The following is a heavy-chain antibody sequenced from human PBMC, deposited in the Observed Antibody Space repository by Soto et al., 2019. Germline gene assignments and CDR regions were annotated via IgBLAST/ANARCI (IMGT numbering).Heavy chain of an antibody. Sequence: QVQLVESGGGVVQPGRSLRLSCAASGFTFSSYGMHWVRQAPGKGLEWVAVIWYDGSNKYYADSVKGRFTISRDNSKNTLYLQMNSPRAEDTAVYYCARDRNYYDSSGLAPRRRNWFDPWGQGTLVTVSS. CDR2: IWYDGSNK. D-gene: IGHD3-22*01. CDR3: ARDRNYYDSSGLAPRRRNWFDP. CDR1: GFTFSSYG. V-gene: IGHV3-33*01. J-gene: IGHJ5*02.